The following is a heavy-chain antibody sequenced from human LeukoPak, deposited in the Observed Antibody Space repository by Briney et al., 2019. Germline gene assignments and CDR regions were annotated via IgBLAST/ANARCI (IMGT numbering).Heavy chain of an antibody. D-gene: IGHD5-18*01. CDR3: ARGYSYGYMAYFDY. J-gene: IGHJ4*02. Sequence: SETLSLTCSVSGGSIPSYYWSWIRQPAGKGLEWIGRIYTSGSTNYNPSLKSRVTMLVDTSKNQFSLKLSSVAAADTAVYYCARGYSYGYMAYFDYWGQGTLVTVSS. CDR2: IYTSGST. CDR1: GGSIPSYY. V-gene: IGHV4-4*07.